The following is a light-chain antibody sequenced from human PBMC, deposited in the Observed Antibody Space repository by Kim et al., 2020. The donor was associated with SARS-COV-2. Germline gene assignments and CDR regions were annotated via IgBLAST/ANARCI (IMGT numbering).Light chain of an antibody. CDR1: QSVSSN. CDR3: HQYNNWPLT. J-gene: IGKJ4*01. V-gene: IGKV3-15*01. Sequence: EIVMTQSPATLSMSPGERATLSCRASQSVSSNLAWYQQKPGQAPRLLIHGASTRATGIPARFSGSGSGTQFTLTISSLQSEDFAVYYCHQYNNWPLTFGGGTKVDIK. CDR2: GAS.